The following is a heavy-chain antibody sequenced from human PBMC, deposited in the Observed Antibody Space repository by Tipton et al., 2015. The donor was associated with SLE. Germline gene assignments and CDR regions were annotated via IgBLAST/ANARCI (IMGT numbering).Heavy chain of an antibody. D-gene: IGHD2-21*01. CDR3: ARSLLWGDAFDI. CDR1: GFTFSSYG. Sequence: SLRLSCAASGFTFSSYGMHWVRQAPGKGLEWVANIKQDGSEKYYVDSVKGRFTISRDNAKNSLYLQMNSLRAEDTAVYYCARSLLWGDAFDIWGQGTMVTVSS. V-gene: IGHV3-7*03. J-gene: IGHJ3*02. CDR2: IKQDGSEK.